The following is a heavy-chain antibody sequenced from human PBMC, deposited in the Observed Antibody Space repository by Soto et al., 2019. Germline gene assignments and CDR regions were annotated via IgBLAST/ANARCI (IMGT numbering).Heavy chain of an antibody. J-gene: IGHJ4*02. Sequence: DVQLVESGGGLVQPGGSLRLSCAASGFTFSNSWMHWVRQVSGKGLEWVSRINADGTSTSYADSVKGRFTISRDNAKNTLDLHVNSRRAEDTAVYYCVKVLARGVGVPRFDFDSWGQGALVTVSS. CDR3: VKVLARGVGVPRFDFDS. D-gene: IGHD3-10*01. V-gene: IGHV3-74*01. CDR1: GFTFSNSW. CDR2: INADGTST.